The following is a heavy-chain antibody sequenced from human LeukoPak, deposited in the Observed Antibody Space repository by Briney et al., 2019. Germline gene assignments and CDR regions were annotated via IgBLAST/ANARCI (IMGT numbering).Heavy chain of an antibody. V-gene: IGHV3-30*18. CDR1: GFTFSSYG. Sequence: PGGSLRLSCAASGFTFSSYGMHWVRQAPGKGLEWVAVISYDGSNKYYADSVKGRFTISRDNSKNTLYLQMNSLRAEDTALYYCAKDGTVLNYGSGSYYGNWFDPWGQGTLVTVSS. CDR2: ISYDGSNK. J-gene: IGHJ5*02. D-gene: IGHD3-10*01. CDR3: AKDGTVLNYGSGSYYGNWFDP.